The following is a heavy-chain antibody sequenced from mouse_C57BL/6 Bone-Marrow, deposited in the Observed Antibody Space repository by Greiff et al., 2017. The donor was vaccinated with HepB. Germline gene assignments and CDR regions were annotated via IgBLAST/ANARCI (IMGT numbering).Heavy chain of an antibody. J-gene: IGHJ4*01. CDR1: GYTFTDYY. CDR2: INPNNGGT. CDR3: ARGDYDGYAMDY. V-gene: IGHV1-26*01. Sequence: VQLKQSGPELVKPGASVKISCKASGYTFTDYYMNWVKQSHGKSLEWIGDINPNNGGTSYNQKFKGKATLTVDKSSSTAYMELRSLTSEDSAVYYCARGDYDGYAMDYWGQGTSVTVSS. D-gene: IGHD2-4*01.